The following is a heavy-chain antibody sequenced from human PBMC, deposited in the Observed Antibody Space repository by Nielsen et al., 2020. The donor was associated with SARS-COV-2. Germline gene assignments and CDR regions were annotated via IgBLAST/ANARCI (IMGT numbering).Heavy chain of an antibody. Sequence: SETLSLTCTVSGDSINSGAYYWSWIRQHPGKGLEWIGYIYYSGSTYYNPSLKSRVTISVDTSKNQFSLKLSSVTAADTALYYCARERVGGITIFGVVTRYGMDVWGQGTTVTVSS. J-gene: IGHJ6*02. CDR3: ARERVGGITIFGVVTRYGMDV. V-gene: IGHV4-31*03. CDR2: IYYSGST. D-gene: IGHD3-3*01. CDR1: GDSINSGAYY.